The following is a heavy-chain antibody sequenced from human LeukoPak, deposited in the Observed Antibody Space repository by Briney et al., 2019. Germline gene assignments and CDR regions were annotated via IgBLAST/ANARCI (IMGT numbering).Heavy chain of an antibody. CDR3: AKRSDYGGNRNYFDS. Sequence: GGSLRLSCAASRFTFSSYVMSWVRQAPGKGLEWVSSITGSGTGTFYADSVRGRFTISRDNSKNTLYLQMNSLRAEDTAVYYCAKRSDYGGNRNYFDSWGQGTLVTVSS. CDR1: RFTFSSYV. V-gene: IGHV3-23*01. CDR2: ITGSGTGT. D-gene: IGHD4-23*01. J-gene: IGHJ4*02.